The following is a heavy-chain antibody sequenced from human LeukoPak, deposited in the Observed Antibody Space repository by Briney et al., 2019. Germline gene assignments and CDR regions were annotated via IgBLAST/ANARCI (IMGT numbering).Heavy chain of an antibody. CDR3: AKTPYGAPTISDYFDY. V-gene: IGHV3-23*01. Sequence: GGSLRLSCAASGVTFSSYAMSWVRQAPGKGLEWVSGISGCGASTYYADSVKGRFTISRDNSKNTLYLQMNSLRAEDTAVYYCAKTPYGAPTISDYFDYWGQGTLVTVSS. J-gene: IGHJ4*02. CDR1: GVTFSSYA. D-gene: IGHD4-17*01. CDR2: ISGCGAST.